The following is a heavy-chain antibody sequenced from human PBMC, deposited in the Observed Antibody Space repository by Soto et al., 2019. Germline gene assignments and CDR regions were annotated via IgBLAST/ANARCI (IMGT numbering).Heavy chain of an antibody. Sequence: GGSLRLSCAASGFTFSSYAMNWVRQAPGKGLEWVSVISGSGDSTYYADSVKGRFTISRDNSKNTLYLQMNSLRAEDTAVYYCAKRAYGSDFDYWGQGTLVTVSS. CDR2: ISGSGDST. V-gene: IGHV3-23*01. J-gene: IGHJ4*02. D-gene: IGHD3-10*01. CDR1: GFTFSSYA. CDR3: AKRAYGSDFDY.